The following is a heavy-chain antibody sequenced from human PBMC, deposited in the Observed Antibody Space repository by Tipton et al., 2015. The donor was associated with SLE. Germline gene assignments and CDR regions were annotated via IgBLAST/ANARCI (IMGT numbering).Heavy chain of an antibody. J-gene: IGHJ5*02. Sequence: TLSLICAVYRGSFSGYYWSWIRRPPGKGLEWIGETTHSGKTNYNPSLKSRVTISADTSKNQFSLKLTSVTVADTAVYYCTRGGRGDGANPFDPWGQGTLVTVSS. D-gene: IGHD4/OR15-4a*01. CDR1: RGSFSGYY. V-gene: IGHV4-34*01. CDR2: TTHSGKT. CDR3: TRGGRGDGANPFDP.